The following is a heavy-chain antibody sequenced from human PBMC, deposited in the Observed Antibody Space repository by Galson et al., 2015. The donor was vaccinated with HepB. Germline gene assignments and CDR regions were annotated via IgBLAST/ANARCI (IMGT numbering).Heavy chain of an antibody. CDR3: AKDFRRGGSVMSSGYYGDFDY. Sequence: SLRLSCAASGFTFSSYGMHWVRQAPGKGLEWVAVISYDGSNKYYADSVKGRFTISRDNSKNTLYLQMNSLRAEDTAVYYCAKDFRRGGSVMSSGYYGDFDYWGQGTLVTVSS. D-gene: IGHD3-22*01. CDR1: GFTFSSYG. V-gene: IGHV3-30*18. J-gene: IGHJ4*02. CDR2: ISYDGSNK.